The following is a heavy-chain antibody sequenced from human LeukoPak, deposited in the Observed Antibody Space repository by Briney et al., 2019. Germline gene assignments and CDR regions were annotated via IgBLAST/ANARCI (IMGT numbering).Heavy chain of an antibody. CDR1: GGSISSGDYY. J-gene: IGHJ3*02. Sequence: SETLSLTCTVSGGSISSGDYYWSWIRQPPGTGLEWIGYIYYSGSTYYNPSLKSRVTISVDTSKNQFSLKLSSVTAADTAVYYCARETVSSGFYDAFDIWGQGTMVTVSS. D-gene: IGHD3-22*01. CDR3: ARETVSSGFYDAFDI. V-gene: IGHV4-30-4*01. CDR2: IYYSGST.